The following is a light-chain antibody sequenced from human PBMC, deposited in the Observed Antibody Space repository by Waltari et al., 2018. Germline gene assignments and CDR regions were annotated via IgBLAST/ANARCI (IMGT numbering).Light chain of an antibody. J-gene: IGKJ1*01. CDR2: AAS. Sequence: DIQMTQSPSSLSASVGDRVTITCRASQRIRSYLNWYQQKPGKAPRLLLYAASSLQSGVPSRFSGSGSRTDFTLTISSLQPEDFATYYCQQSYSTPGTFGQGTKVEIK. CDR3: QQSYSTPGT. CDR1: QRIRSY. V-gene: IGKV1-39*01.